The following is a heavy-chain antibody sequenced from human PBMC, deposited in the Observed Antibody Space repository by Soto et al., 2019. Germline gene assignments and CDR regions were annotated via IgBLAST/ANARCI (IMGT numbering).Heavy chain of an antibody. D-gene: IGHD2-2*01. CDR2: IIPSFGSA. CDR3: AIYQVSVGTSYYYYYYGMDV. CDR1: GGTFSSYA. J-gene: IGHJ6*02. Sequence: QVQLVQSGAEVKKPGSSVKVSCKASGGTFSSYAISWVRQAPGQGLEWMGGIIPSFGSANYAQKFQGRVTITADESTSTVYMELISLRSEYTAVYYCAIYQVSVGTSYYYYYYGMDVWGQGTTVTVSS. V-gene: IGHV1-69*01.